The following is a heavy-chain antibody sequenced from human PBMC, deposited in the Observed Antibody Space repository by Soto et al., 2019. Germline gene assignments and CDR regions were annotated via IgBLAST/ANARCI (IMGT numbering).Heavy chain of an antibody. CDR3: DNSDNYFDF. V-gene: IGHV4-59*01. CDR1: GGSISSYY. CDR2: IYYSGST. Sequence: SETLSLTCTVSGGSISSYYWSWIRQPPGKGLEWIGYIYYSGSTNYNPSLKSRVTISVDTSKNQFSLKLSSVTAADTAVYYFDNSDNYFDFWGQGTLVTVSS. J-gene: IGHJ4*02. D-gene: IGHD3-22*01.